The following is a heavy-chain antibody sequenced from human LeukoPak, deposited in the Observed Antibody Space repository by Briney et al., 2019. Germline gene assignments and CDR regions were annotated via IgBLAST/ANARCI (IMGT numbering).Heavy chain of an antibody. Sequence: SVKVSCKASGGTFSSYAISWVRQAPGQGLEWMGRIIPILGIANYAQKFQGRVTITADKSTSTAYMELSSLRSEDTAVYYCARVPSYGSGSPYGMDVWGQGTTVTVSS. J-gene: IGHJ6*02. CDR3: ARVPSYGSGSPYGMDV. CDR1: GGTFSSYA. V-gene: IGHV1-69*04. CDR2: IIPILGIA. D-gene: IGHD3-10*01.